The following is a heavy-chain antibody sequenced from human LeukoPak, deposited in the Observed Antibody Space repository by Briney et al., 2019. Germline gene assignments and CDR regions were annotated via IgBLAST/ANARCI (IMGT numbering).Heavy chain of an antibody. CDR1: GGSMSSGTYY. CDR3: ASTPLGATRPFDY. Sequence: SETLSLTCTVSGGSMSSGTYYWGWIRQPPGKGLEWIGTIYYSGTTYNNPSLKSRVTISIATSKNQFSLKLSSVTAADTAVYYCASTPLGATRPFDYWGQGTLVTVSS. CDR2: IYYSGTT. D-gene: IGHD5-12*01. J-gene: IGHJ4*02. V-gene: IGHV4-39*01.